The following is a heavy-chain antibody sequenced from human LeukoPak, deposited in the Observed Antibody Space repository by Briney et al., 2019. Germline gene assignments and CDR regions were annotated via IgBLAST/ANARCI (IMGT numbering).Heavy chain of an antibody. CDR3: AKELYYYDSSGSFDY. V-gene: IGHV3-23*01. CDR1: GFAFSSHA. J-gene: IGHJ4*02. Sequence: GGSLRLSCAASGFAFSSHAMRWVRQAPGKGLEWVSGICVGGGDTYYADSVKGRFTISRDNSKNTLYLQMNSLRAEDTAVYYCAKELYYYDSSGSFDYWGQGTLVAVSS. CDR2: ICVGGGDT. D-gene: IGHD3-22*01.